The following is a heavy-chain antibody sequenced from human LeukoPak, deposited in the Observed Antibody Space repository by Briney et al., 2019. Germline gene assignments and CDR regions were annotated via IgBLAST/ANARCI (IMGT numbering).Heavy chain of an antibody. CDR3: ANTKWELPNLDY. Sequence: GGSLRLSCAASGFTFSAYAMTWVRQAPGEGLEWVSAISAGASSTFYADSVKGRFPISRDNSNSTLYLQMNSLRAQDTAIYFCANTKWELPNLDYWGQGTLVTVSS. V-gene: IGHV3-23*01. CDR1: GFTFSAYA. D-gene: IGHD1-26*01. J-gene: IGHJ4*02. CDR2: ISAGASST.